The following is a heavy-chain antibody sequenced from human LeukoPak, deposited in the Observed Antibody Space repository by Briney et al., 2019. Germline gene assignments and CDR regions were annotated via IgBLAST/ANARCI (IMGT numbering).Heavy chain of an antibody. CDR1: GFTFSSYS. V-gene: IGHV3-48*04. CDR2: ISSSSSTI. Sequence: GGSLRLSCAASGFTFSSYSMNWVRQAPGKGLEWVSYISSSSSTIYYADSVKGRFTISRDNAKNSLYLQMNSLRAEDTAVYYCARDGAGQLVKSGLDYWGQGTLVTVSS. J-gene: IGHJ4*02. D-gene: IGHD6-13*01. CDR3: ARDGAGQLVKSGLDY.